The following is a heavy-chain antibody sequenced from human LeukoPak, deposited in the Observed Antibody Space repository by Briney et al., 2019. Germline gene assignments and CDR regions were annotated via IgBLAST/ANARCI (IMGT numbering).Heavy chain of an antibody. D-gene: IGHD3-10*01. V-gene: IGHV4-59*01. Sequence: SETLSLTCTVSGGXFSTYYWSWIRQPPGKGLEWIGYLYYSGSTNYNPSLKSRVTISVDTSKNQFSLRLSSVTAADTAVYYCARVYSYYGSGSYYYYFDYWGQGALVTVSS. CDR2: LYYSGST. CDR3: ARVYSYYGSGSYYYYFDY. J-gene: IGHJ4*02. CDR1: GGXFSTYY.